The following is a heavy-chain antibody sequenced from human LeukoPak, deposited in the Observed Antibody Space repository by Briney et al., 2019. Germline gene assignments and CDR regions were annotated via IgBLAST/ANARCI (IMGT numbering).Heavy chain of an antibody. CDR1: GGSISSGGYS. D-gene: IGHD3-10*01. V-gene: IGHV4-31*03. CDR2: IYYSGST. J-gene: IGHJ4*02. Sequence: SQTLSLTCTVSGGSISSGGYSWSWIRQHPGKGLEWIGYIYYSGSTYYNPSLKSRVTISVDTSKNQFSLKLSSVTAADTAVYYCARVPGMVRGVRNFSPYFDYWGQGTLVTVSS. CDR3: ARVPGMVRGVRNFSPYFDY.